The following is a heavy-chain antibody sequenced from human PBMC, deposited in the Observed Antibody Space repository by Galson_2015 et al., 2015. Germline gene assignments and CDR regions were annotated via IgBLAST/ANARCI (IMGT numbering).Heavy chain of an antibody. Sequence: PALVKPTPTLTLTCTFSGFSLSTSGVGVGWIRQPPGKALEWLALIYWDDDKRYSPSLKSRLTITKDTSKNQVVLTMTNMDPVDTATYYCAHSAAYYDFWSGYPRRGWFDPWGQGTLVTVSS. CDR2: IYWDDDK. CDR3: AHSAAYYDFWSGYPRRGWFDP. D-gene: IGHD3-3*01. J-gene: IGHJ5*02. V-gene: IGHV2-5*02. CDR1: GFSLSTSGVG.